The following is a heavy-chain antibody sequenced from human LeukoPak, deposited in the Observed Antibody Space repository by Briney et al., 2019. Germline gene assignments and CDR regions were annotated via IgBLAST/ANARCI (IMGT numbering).Heavy chain of an antibody. D-gene: IGHD6-19*01. CDR2: INSDGSST. J-gene: IGHJ4*02. CDR3: ARETVAGVRYYFDY. Sequence: RPGGSLRLSCAASGFTFSSYWMHWVRQAPGKGLVWVSRINSDGSSTSYADSVKGRFTISRDNAKNSLYLQMNSLRAEDTAVYYCARETVAGVRYYFDYWGQGTLVTVSS. CDR1: GFTFSSYW. V-gene: IGHV3-74*01.